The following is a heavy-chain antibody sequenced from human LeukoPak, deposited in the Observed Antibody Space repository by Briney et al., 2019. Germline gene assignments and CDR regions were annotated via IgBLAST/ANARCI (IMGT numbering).Heavy chain of an antibody. CDR2: IYTSGST. CDR3: ARDKDWTYLDY. CDR1: GGSIGSGSYY. J-gene: IGHJ4*02. Sequence: SQTLSLTCTVSGGSIGSGSYYWSWIRQPAGKGLEWIGRIYTSGSTNYNPSLKSRVTISVDTSKNQFSLKLSSVTAADTAVYYCARDKDWTYLDYWGQGTLVTVPS. D-gene: IGHD3/OR15-3a*01. V-gene: IGHV4-61*02.